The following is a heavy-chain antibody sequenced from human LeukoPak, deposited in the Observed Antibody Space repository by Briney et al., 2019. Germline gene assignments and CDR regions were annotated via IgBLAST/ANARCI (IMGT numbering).Heavy chain of an antibody. Sequence: ASVKVSCKASGYTFTGYYMHWVRQAPGQGLEWMGWINPNSGGTNYAQKFQGRVTMTRDTYISTAYMELSRLTSYDTAVYYCARDRQWLVGRCYFDYWGQGTLVTVSS. CDR1: GYTFTGYY. CDR3: ARDRQWLVGRCYFDY. D-gene: IGHD6-19*01. V-gene: IGHV1-2*02. CDR2: INPNSGGT. J-gene: IGHJ4*02.